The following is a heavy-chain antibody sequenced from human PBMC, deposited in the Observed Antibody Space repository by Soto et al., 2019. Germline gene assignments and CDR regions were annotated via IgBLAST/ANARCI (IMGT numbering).Heavy chain of an antibody. CDR3: ASRIHLGGSSKYYYYGMDV. J-gene: IGHJ6*02. CDR2: ISSSSSYI. Sequence: GGSLRLSCAASGFTFSSYSMNWVRQAPGKGLEWVSSISSSSSYIYYADSVKGRFTISRDNAKNSLYLQMNSLRAEDTAVYYCASRIHLGGSSKYYYYGMDVWGQGTTVTVSS. D-gene: IGHD2-15*01. CDR1: GFTFSSYS. V-gene: IGHV3-21*01.